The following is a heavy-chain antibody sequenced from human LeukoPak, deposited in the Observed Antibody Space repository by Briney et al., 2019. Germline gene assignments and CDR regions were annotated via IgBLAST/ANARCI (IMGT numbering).Heavy chain of an antibody. J-gene: IGHJ3*02. CDR1: GFTFSSYA. D-gene: IGHD5/OR15-5a*01. CDR2: ISGSGGST. Sequence: GGSLRLSCAASGFTFSSYAMSWVRQAPGRGLEWVSAISGSGGSTYYADSVKGRFTISRDNSKNTLYLQMNSLRAEDTAVYYCATEAPSETAVSSAFDIWGQGTVVTVSS. V-gene: IGHV3-23*01. CDR3: ATEAPSETAVSSAFDI.